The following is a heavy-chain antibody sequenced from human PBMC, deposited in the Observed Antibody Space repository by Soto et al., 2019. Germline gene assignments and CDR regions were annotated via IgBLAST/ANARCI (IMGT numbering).Heavy chain of an antibody. CDR2: MAGRGGRT. D-gene: IGHD4-17*01. CDR1: AFIFSDFA. Sequence: EEQLSESGGGLVQPGGSLRLSCAASAFIFSDFAMSWVRQAPGKGLEWVSSMAGRGGRTNYADSVKGRFTISRDNSRDTLYLQMNSLRVDDTAVYYCAKDWRTCGDYHAFDIWGQGTMVTVSA. CDR3: AKDWRTCGDYHAFDI. V-gene: IGHV3-23*01. J-gene: IGHJ3*02.